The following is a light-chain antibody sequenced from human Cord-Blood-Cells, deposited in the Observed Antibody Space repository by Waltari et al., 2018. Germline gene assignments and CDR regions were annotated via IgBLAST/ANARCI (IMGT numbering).Light chain of an antibody. Sequence: QSALTQPASVSGSPGQSITISCTGTSSDVGSYNLVSWSQQHPGKAPKLMIYEGSKRPSGLSNRISGSKSGHTASLTISGLQAEDEADYFCCSDAGSSTYYVVETGTKVTVL. CDR3: CSDAGSSTYYV. V-gene: IGLV2-23*01. J-gene: IGLJ1*01. CDR2: EGS. CDR1: SSDVGSYNL.